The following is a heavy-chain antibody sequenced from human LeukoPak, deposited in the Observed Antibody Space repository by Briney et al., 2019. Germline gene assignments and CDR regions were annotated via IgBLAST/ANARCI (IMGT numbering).Heavy chain of an antibody. CDR3: ARADPTGVRGVTTYYFDY. Sequence: SVKVSCKASGGTFSSYAISWVRQAPGQGLEWMGRIIPILGIANYAQKFQGRVTITADKSTSTAYMELSSLRSEGTAVYYCARADPTGVRGVTTYYFDYWGQGTLVTVSS. CDR1: GGTFSSYA. J-gene: IGHJ4*02. CDR2: IIPILGIA. D-gene: IGHD3-10*01. V-gene: IGHV1-69*04.